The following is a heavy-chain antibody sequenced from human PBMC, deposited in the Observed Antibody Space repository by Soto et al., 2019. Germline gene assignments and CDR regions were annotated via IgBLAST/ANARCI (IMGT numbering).Heavy chain of an antibody. Sequence: GGSLRLSCAASGFTFSSYAMSWGRQAPGKGLEWISGISGSGDSTYYADSVKGRFTISRDNSRNTLYLQMNSLRAEDTAVYYCATGYSYAPFDPWGQGTLVTVSS. V-gene: IGHV3-23*01. CDR2: ISGSGDST. J-gene: IGHJ5*02. CDR3: ATGYSYAPFDP. D-gene: IGHD5-18*01. CDR1: GFTFSSYA.